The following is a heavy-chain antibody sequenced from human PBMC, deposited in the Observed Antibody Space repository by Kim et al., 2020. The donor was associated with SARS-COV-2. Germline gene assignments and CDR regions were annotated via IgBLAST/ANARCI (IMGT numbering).Heavy chain of an antibody. V-gene: IGHV3-33*01. Sequence: GGSLRLSCAASGFTFSSYGMHWVRQAPGKGLEWVAVIWYDGSNKYYADSVKGRFTISRDNSKNTLYLQMNSLRAEDTAVYYCARGGGYYYDSSGYYRFDYWGQGTLVTVSS. CDR2: IWYDGSNK. J-gene: IGHJ4*02. CDR3: ARGGGYYYDSSGYYRFDY. D-gene: IGHD3-22*01. CDR1: GFTFSSYG.